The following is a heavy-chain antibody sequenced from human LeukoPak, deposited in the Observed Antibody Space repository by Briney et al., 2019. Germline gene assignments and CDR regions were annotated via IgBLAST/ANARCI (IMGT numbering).Heavy chain of an antibody. D-gene: IGHD2-15*01. J-gene: IGHJ3*02. V-gene: IGHV4-34*01. CDR2: INHSGST. CDR1: GGSFSGYY. Sequence: SETLSLTCAVYGGSFSGYYWSWIRQPPGKGLEWIGEINHSGSTNYNPSLKSRVTISVDTSKNQFSLKLSSVTAADTAMYYCARMKGVRYCSGGSCYGARAFDIWGQGTMVTVSS. CDR3: ARMKGVRYCSGGSCYGARAFDI.